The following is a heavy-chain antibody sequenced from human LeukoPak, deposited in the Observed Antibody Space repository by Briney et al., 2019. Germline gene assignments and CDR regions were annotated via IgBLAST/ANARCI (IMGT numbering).Heavy chain of an antibody. J-gene: IGHJ4*02. V-gene: IGHV3-30*18. CDR3: AKDREDFGDYGSCFDN. D-gene: IGHD4-17*01. CDR1: GFTFSRYG. Sequence: PGRSLGLSCAASGFTFSRYGMHWVRQAPGKGLEWVAVISYDGSNKYYADSVKGRFTISRDTSKNTLYLQMNSLRAEDTAVYYCAKDREDFGDYGSCFDNWGQGTLVTVSS. CDR2: ISYDGSNK.